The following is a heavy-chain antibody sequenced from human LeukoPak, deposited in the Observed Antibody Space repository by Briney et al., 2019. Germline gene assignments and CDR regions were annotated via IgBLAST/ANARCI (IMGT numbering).Heavy chain of an antibody. J-gene: IGHJ4*02. CDR3: ARDREAVAAAASFDY. CDR1: GYTFTGYY. V-gene: IGHV1-2*02. Sequence: ASVKVSCKASGYTFTGYYMHWVRQAPGQGLERMGWINPNSGGTNYAQKFQGRVTMTRDTSISTAYMELSRLRSDDTAVYYCARDREAVAAAASFDYWGQGTLVTVSS. D-gene: IGHD6-13*01. CDR2: INPNSGGT.